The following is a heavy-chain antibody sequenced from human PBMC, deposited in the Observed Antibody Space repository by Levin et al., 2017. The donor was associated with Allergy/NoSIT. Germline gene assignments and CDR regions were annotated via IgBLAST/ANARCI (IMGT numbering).Heavy chain of an antibody. CDR2: ISGSGGST. CDR3: AKYKGSGVGSDY. CDR1: GFTFSSYA. Sequence: GESLKISCAASGFTFSSYAMSWVCQAPGKGLEWVSAISGSGGSTYYADSVKGRFTISRDNSKNTLYLQMNSLRAEDTAVYYCAKYKGSGVGSDYWGQGTLVTVSS. V-gene: IGHV3-23*01. J-gene: IGHJ4*02. D-gene: IGHD1-26*01.